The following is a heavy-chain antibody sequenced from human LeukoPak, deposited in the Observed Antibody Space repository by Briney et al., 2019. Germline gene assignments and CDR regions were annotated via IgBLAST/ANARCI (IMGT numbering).Heavy chain of an antibody. CDR1: GYSFTDYY. D-gene: IGHD2-21*01. Sequence: GASVKVSSKASGYSFTDYYMHWVRQAPGQGLEWMGWINPNSGGTNSAQKFQGRVTMTRDTSITTVYMEVSWLTSDDTAIYYCARADRLHGGPYLIGPWGQGTLVTVSS. CDR2: INPNSGGT. CDR3: ARADRLHGGPYLIGP. V-gene: IGHV1-2*02. J-gene: IGHJ5*02.